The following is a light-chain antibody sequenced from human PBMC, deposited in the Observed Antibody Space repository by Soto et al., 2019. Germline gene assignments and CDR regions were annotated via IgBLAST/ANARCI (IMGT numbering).Light chain of an antibody. CDR1: QSLLHGLAHTY. V-gene: IGKV2-28*01. CDR2: LGS. CDR3: MQALQSPP. J-gene: IGKJ3*01. Sequence: DIMMTQAPLFLPVTPGEPASISCRSRQSLLHGLAHTYLDWCLQKPGQSPQLLIYLGSSRASGVPDRFSGSGSGTDFTLTISRVEADKVGVYYCMQALQSPPFGPGTKVYSK.